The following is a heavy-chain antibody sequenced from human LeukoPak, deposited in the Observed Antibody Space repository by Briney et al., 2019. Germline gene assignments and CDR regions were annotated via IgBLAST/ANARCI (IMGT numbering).Heavy chain of an antibody. CDR1: GYTFTGYY. CDR2: INPNSGGT. J-gene: IGHJ4*02. V-gene: IGHV1-2*02. D-gene: IGHD3-3*01. Sequence: ASVKVSCKASGYTFTGYYMHWLRQAPGQGLEWMGWINPNSGGTNYAQKFQGRVTMTRDTSISTAYMELSRLRSDDTAVYYCARDDTYYDFWSGLDYWGQGTLVTVSS. CDR3: ARDDTYYDFWSGLDY.